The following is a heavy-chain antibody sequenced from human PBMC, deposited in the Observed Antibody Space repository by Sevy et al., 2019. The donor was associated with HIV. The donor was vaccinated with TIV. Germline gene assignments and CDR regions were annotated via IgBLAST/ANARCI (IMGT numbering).Heavy chain of an antibody. CDR3: ATGDDILTGTSAFDI. D-gene: IGHD3-9*01. CDR1: EFTFSSYG. J-gene: IGHJ3*02. CDR2: ISYDGSNK. V-gene: IGHV3-30*03. Sequence: GGSLRLSCAASEFTFSSYGMHWVRQAPGKGLEWVAVISYDGSNKYYADSVKGRFTISRDNSKNTLYLQMNSLTAEDTAVYYCATGDDILTGTSAFDIWGQGTMVTVSS.